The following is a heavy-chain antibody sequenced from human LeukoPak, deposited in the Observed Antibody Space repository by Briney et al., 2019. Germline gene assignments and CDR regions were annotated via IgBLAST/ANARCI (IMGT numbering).Heavy chain of an antibody. CDR3: ARGRRVRGVIIVPGAFDI. Sequence: SETLSLTCAVYGGSFSGYYWSWIRQPPGKGLEWIGEINHSGSTNYNPSLKSRVTISVDTSKNQFSLKLSSVTAADTAVYYCARGRRVRGVIIVPGAFDIWGQGTMVTVSS. V-gene: IGHV4-34*01. J-gene: IGHJ3*02. CDR2: INHSGST. D-gene: IGHD3-10*01. CDR1: GGSFSGYY.